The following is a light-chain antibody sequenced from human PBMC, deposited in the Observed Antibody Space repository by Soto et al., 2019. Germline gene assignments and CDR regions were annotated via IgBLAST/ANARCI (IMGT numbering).Light chain of an antibody. CDR2: EVT. CDR1: SSDVGAYNY. Sequence: QSVLTQPASVSGSPGQSITISCTGTSSDVGAYNYVCWYKQHPGKAPQLMIYEVTNRPSGVSDRFSGSKSGNTASLTISGLQAEDEAGYYCSSYTRSSTLYVFGTGTKVTVL. J-gene: IGLJ1*01. V-gene: IGLV2-14*01. CDR3: SSYTRSSTLYV.